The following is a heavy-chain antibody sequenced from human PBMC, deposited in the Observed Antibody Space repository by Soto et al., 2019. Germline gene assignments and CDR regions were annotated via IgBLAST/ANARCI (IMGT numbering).Heavy chain of an antibody. J-gene: IGHJ4*02. D-gene: IGHD6-13*01. V-gene: IGHV4-31*11. CDR2: IYYSGRT. CDR1: GGSISSGGYF. CDR3: ARAPNSSPTHSPLKNYYFDY. Sequence: HVQLQESGPGLVKPSQTLSPTCAVSGGSISSGGYFWSWIRQHPGKGLEWIGFIYYSGRTYYNPSLKSRMTISVDTSKNQISLNVSSVTAADTAMYYCARAPNSSPTHSPLKNYYFDYWGQGTLVTVSS.